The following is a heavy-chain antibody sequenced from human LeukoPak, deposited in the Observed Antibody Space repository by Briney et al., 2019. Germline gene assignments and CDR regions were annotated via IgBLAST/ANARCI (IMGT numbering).Heavy chain of an antibody. J-gene: IGHJ4*02. D-gene: IGHD3-22*01. Sequence: GGSLRLSCAASGFTFSSYEMNWVRQAPGKGLEWVSGINWNGDSTGYADSVKGRFTISRDNAKNSLYLQMNSLRAEDTALYYCARERHHDTSGYPFWGQGTLVTVSS. CDR3: ARERHHDTSGYPF. CDR2: INWNGDST. CDR1: GFTFSSYE. V-gene: IGHV3-20*04.